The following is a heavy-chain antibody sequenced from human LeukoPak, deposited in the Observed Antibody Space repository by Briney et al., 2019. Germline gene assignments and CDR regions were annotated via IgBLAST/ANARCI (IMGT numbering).Heavy chain of an antibody. CDR3: ARSGSYYHISGYFRIDY. J-gene: IGHJ4*02. CDR2: IYYSGNT. CDR1: GDSINNGDYY. V-gene: IGHV4-31*01. D-gene: IGHD3-22*01. Sequence: SETLSLTCTGSGDSINNGDYYWSWIRHHPGEGLECMGYIYYSGNTYYNPSLKNQVSISIDTSKNQFSLSLTSVNSADSAIYYCARSGSYYHISGYFRIDYWGQGTRVTVSS.